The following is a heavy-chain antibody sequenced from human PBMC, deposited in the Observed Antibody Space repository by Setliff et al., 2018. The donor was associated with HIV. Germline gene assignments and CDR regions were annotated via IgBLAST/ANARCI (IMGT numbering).Heavy chain of an antibody. V-gene: IGHV3-23*01. D-gene: IGHD3-22*01. J-gene: IGHJ4*02. Sequence: GGSLRLSCAASGFTFSSYAMSWVRQAPGKGLEWVSTISGSGGSTYYADSGKGRLTISRDNSKNTPYLQMNSLRAEDTAVYYCSRHYDISGYYWFDYWGQGTMVTVSS. CDR1: GFTFSSYA. CDR2: ISGSGGST. CDR3: SRHYDISGYYWFDY.